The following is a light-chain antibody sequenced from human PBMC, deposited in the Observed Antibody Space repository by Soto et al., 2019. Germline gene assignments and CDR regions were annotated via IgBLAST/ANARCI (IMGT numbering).Light chain of an antibody. CDR2: SNN. J-gene: IGLJ3*02. Sequence: QSVLPQPPSASGTPGLRVTISFSETTSSIGSHTVNWYQHLPGTAPKLHIYSNNQRPSGVPDRFSGSKSGTSASLAISGLQSEDEADYYCAAWDDSRNGWVFGGGTKLTVL. CDR1: TSSIGSHT. V-gene: IGLV1-44*01. CDR3: AAWDDSRNGWV.